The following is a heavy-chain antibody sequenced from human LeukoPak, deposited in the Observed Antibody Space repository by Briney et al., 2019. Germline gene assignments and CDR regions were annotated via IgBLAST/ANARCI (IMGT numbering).Heavy chain of an antibody. V-gene: IGHV3-53*01. J-gene: IGHJ3*02. CDR3: TLPLRDVFDI. CDR1: GFTVSDNY. CDR2: LYSAGST. Sequence: GGSLRLSCAASGFTVSDNYMSCVRQAPGKGLEWVSILYSAGSTNYADSVEGRFTISRDNSKNTLYLQMSSLRAEDTAVDYCTLPLRDVFDIWGQGTMVTVSS.